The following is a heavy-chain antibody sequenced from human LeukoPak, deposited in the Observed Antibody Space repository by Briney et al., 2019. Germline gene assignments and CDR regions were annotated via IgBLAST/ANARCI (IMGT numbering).Heavy chain of an antibody. Sequence: PGGFLRLSCAASGFTFSNYWMTWVRQAPGKGLELVANIKQDGSEKYYVDSVKGRFTISRDNAKNPLYLQMNSLRAENTAVYYCARNQRRLDYWGQGTLVTVSS. CDR3: ARNQRRLDY. D-gene: IGHD1-14*01. V-gene: IGHV3-7*01. CDR1: GFTFSNYW. J-gene: IGHJ4*02. CDR2: IKQDGSEK.